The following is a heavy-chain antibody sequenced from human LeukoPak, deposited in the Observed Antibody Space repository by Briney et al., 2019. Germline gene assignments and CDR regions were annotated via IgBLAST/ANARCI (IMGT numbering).Heavy chain of an antibody. V-gene: IGHV1-18*01. D-gene: IGHD2-2*01. J-gene: IGHJ5*02. CDR2: ISAYNGNT. CDR1: GYTFTSYG. CDR3: ARDPCSSTSCYRNLGWFDP. Sequence: ASVTVSCKASGYTFTSYGISWVRQAPGQGLEWMGWISAYNGNTNYAQKLQGRVTMTTDTSTSTAYMELRSLRSDDTAVYYCARDPCSSTSCYRNLGWFDPWGQGTLVTVSS.